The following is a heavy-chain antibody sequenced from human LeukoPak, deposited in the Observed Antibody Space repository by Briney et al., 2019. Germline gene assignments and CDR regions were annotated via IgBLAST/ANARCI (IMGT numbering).Heavy chain of an antibody. D-gene: IGHD1-1*01. CDR2: INPNSGGT. CDR1: GYTFTGYY. Sequence: ASVKVSCKASGYTFTGYYLHWVRQAPGRGLQWMGWINPNSGGTKYAQKFQGRVTMTRDTSISTAYMDLSRLRSDDTAVYYCARGSDWNDGGWFDPWGQGTLVTVSS. V-gene: IGHV1-2*02. J-gene: IGHJ5*02. CDR3: ARGSDWNDGGWFDP.